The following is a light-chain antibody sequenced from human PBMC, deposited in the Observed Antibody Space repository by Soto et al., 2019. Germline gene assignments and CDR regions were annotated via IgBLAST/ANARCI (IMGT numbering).Light chain of an antibody. CDR3: AAWDKILSGRV. CDR1: RSNIGSNY. CDR2: DDN. V-gene: IGLV1-47*02. Sequence: QSVLTQPPSASVTPGQRVTLSCSGSRSNIGSNYVYWYQQLPGTAPKLLVFDDNQRPSGVPERFSDSKSGTSASLAISGLRSEADADSYCAAWDKILSGRVLVGGTKITVL. J-gene: IGLJ3*02.